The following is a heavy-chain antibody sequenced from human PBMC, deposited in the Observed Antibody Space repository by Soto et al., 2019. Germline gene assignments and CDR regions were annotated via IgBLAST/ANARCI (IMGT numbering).Heavy chain of an antibody. CDR1: GFNFNNFA. Sequence: EVQLLESGGGLVQPGGSLRLSCAASGFNFNNFAFNWVRQAPGRGLEWVSTVTVTGETTYYADSVRGRFTISRDNSRSTLFLQMNSLRAEDTAVYYCAGSGCYYPACYPYYFYVGVWGKGTPVTVSS. D-gene: IGHD3-22*01. CDR2: VTVTGETT. V-gene: IGHV3-23*01. CDR3: AGSGCYYPACYPYYFYVGV. J-gene: IGHJ6*03.